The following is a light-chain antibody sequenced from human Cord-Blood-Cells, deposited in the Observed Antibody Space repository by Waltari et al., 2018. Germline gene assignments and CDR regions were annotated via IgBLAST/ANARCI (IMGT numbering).Light chain of an antibody. J-gene: IGLJ3*02. CDR1: RSDGGSYNL. Sequence: QSALTPPASVSGSPGQSITISCTGTRSDGGSYNLVSWYQQHPGKAPKLMIYEGSKRPSGVSNRFPGSKSGNTASLTISGLQAEDEADYYCCSYAGSSTWVFGGGTKLTVL. CDR2: EGS. CDR3: CSYAGSSTWV. V-gene: IGLV2-23*01.